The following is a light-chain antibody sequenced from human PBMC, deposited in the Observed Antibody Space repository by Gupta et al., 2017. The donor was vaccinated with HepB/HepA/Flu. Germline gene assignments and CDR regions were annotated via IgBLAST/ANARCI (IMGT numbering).Light chain of an antibody. CDR3: RQHNSYPWT. CDR2: CGS. V-gene: IGKV1-17*01. J-gene: IGKJ1*01. CDR1: HGVRDD. Sequence: DIQMTQSSSSLPASVADRVTITCLVSHGVRDDLGWFHQKPGKAPKRLIYCGSALESGVPSRFSGSGSGTEFTLRISSLQPEDFATYYCRQHNSYPWTFGQGTKVEIK.